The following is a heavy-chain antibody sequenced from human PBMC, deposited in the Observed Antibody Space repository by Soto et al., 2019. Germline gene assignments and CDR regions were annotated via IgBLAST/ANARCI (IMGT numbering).Heavy chain of an antibody. CDR1: GGSFSGYY. CDR2: INHSGST. Sequence: SETLSLTCAVYGGSFSGYYWSWIRQPPGKGLEWIGEINHSGSTNYSPSLKSRVTISVDTSKNQFSLKLSSVTAADTAVYYCARGMATVVTRFLSVLGDNYYYYGMDVWGQGTTVTVSS. V-gene: IGHV4-34*01. D-gene: IGHD4-17*01. J-gene: IGHJ6*02. CDR3: ARGMATVVTRFLSVLGDNYYYYGMDV.